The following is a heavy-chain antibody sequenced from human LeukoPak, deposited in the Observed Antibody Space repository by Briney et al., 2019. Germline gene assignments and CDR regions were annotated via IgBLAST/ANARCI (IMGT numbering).Heavy chain of an antibody. CDR1: GGSFSGYY. Sequence: PSETLSLTCAVYGGSFSGYYWSWIRPPPGKGLEWIGEINHSGSTNYNPSLKSRVTISVDTSKNQFSLKLSSVTAADTAVYYCARVGYYYYYMDVWGKGTTVTVSS. CDR3: ARVGYYYYYMDV. CDR2: INHSGST. V-gene: IGHV4-34*01. J-gene: IGHJ6*03.